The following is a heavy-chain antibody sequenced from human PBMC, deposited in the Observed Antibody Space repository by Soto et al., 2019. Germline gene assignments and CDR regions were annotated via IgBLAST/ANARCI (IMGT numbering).Heavy chain of an antibody. CDR3: ARSLGESCSGGSCYYFDY. CDR1: GFSLSTSGMR. D-gene: IGHD2-15*01. CDR2: IDWDDDK. V-gene: IGHV2-70*04. J-gene: IGHJ4*02. Sequence: GPTLVNPTQTLTLTCTFSGFSLSTSGMRVSWIRQPPGKALEWLARIDWDDDKFYSTSLKTRLTISKDTSKNQVVLTMTNMDPVDTATYYCARSLGESCSGGSCYYFDYWGQGTLVTVSS.